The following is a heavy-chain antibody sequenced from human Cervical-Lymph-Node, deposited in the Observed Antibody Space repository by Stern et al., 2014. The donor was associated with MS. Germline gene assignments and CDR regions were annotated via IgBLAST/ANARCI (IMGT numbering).Heavy chain of an antibody. Sequence: VQLVESGGGVVQPGRSLRLSCAGSGFTFSTYGMHWVRQAPGKGLEWVALISNDGTKKYYADSVKGRFTISRDNAKNTMYVQMNSLRDEDTAVYYCAKDRGSGWSLDYWGQGTLVTVSS. J-gene: IGHJ4*02. V-gene: IGHV3-30*18. CDR1: GFTFSTYG. CDR3: AKDRGSGWSLDY. CDR2: ISNDGTKK. D-gene: IGHD6-19*01.